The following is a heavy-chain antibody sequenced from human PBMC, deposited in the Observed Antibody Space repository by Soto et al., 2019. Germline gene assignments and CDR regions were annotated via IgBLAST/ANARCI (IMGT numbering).Heavy chain of an antibody. D-gene: IGHD5-12*01. CDR3: VKGGYHYFDS. J-gene: IGHJ4*02. Sequence: QVQLVESGGGVVQPGRSLRLSCAASRFTFSNYGMHWVRQTPGKGLEWVAVISYDGSNKYYADSVKGRFTISRDNSKNTLYLKMNSLRAEDTAVYYCVKGGYHYFDSWGQGTLVTVSS. CDR1: RFTFSNYG. V-gene: IGHV3-30*18. CDR2: ISYDGSNK.